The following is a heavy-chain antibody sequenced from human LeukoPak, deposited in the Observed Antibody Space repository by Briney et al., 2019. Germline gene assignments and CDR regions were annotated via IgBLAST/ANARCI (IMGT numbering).Heavy chain of an antibody. Sequence: ASVKVSCKASGYTFTGYYMHWVRQAPGQGLEWMGRINPNSGGTNYAQKFQGRVTMTRDTSISTAYMELSRLRSDDTAVYHCAREGSEGYYYYYGMDVWGQGTTVTVSS. CDR3: AREGSEGYYYYYGMDV. V-gene: IGHV1-2*06. CDR1: GYTFTGYY. CDR2: INPNSGGT. J-gene: IGHJ6*02.